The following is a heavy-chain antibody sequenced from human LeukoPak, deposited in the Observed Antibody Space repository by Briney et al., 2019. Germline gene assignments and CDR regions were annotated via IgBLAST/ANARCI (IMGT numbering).Heavy chain of an antibody. Sequence: ASVKVSCKASGYTFTDYYIHWVRQAPGQGLEWMGWINPNGGGTNYAQKFQGRATVTRDTSINTAYMELSSLRSDDTALYYCAGGITGGDYWGQGTLVTVSS. V-gene: IGHV1-2*02. CDR2: INPNGGGT. CDR3: AGGITGGDY. J-gene: IGHJ4*02. D-gene: IGHD1-14*01. CDR1: GYTFTDYY.